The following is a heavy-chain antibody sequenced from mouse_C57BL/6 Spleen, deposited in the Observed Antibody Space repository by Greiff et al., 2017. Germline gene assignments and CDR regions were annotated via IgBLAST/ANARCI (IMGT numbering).Heavy chain of an antibody. D-gene: IGHD4-1*01. J-gene: IGHJ3*01. CDR1: GYTFTSYW. Sequence: EVQLQQSGPVLARPGASVKMSCKTSGYTFTSYWMHWVKQRPGQGLEWIGAIYPGNSDTSYNQKFTGKAKLTAVTSASTAYMELSSLTNEDSAVYYCTQSVLSGPFAYWGQGTLVTVSA. V-gene: IGHV1-5*01. CDR3: TQSVLSGPFAY. CDR2: IYPGNSDT.